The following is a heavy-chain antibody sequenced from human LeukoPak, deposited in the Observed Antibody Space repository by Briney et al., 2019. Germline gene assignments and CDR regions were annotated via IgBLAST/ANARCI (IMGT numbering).Heavy chain of an antibody. Sequence: ASVKVSCKASGYTFTGYYMHWVRQAPGQGPEWMGWINPNSGGTNYAQKFQGTVTMTRDTSISTAYMELSRLRSDDTAVYYCATTVTTLYYFDYWGQGTLVTVSS. CDR3: ATTVTTLYYFDY. CDR2: INPNSGGT. V-gene: IGHV1-2*02. D-gene: IGHD4-11*01. CDR1: GYTFTGYY. J-gene: IGHJ4*02.